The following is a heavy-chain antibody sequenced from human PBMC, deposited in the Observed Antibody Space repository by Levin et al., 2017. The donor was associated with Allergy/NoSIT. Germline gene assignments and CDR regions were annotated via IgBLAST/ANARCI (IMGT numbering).Heavy chain of an antibody. CDR2: ISAGGNYI. D-gene: IGHD3-22*01. V-gene: IGHV3-21*01. CDR1: GILFSSYD. Sequence: ETLSLTCAASGILFSSYDMNWVRQAPGKGLEWVSSISAGGNYIYYADPVKGRFTISRDNAKNSLFLQMNSLRAEETAVYYCASWAMYHYDRSAFDYFYYAMDVWGQGTTVTVSS. CDR3: ASWAMYHYDRSAFDYFYYAMDV. J-gene: IGHJ6*02.